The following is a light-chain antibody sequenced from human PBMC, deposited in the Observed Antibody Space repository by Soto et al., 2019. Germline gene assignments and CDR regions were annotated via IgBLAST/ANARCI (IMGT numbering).Light chain of an antibody. CDR2: AAS. CDR1: QGVSDY. J-gene: IGKJ2*04. CDR3: QQSDKTPRS. Sequence: EIQMTQSPSSLSASVGDRVTITCRASQGVSDYLLWYQQTQGKAPKLLIYAASNLLSGVTSRFRGRVSETNSSLTIGSLHPQDFATYHCQQSDKTPRSSGQGTKLETK. V-gene: IGKV1-39*01.